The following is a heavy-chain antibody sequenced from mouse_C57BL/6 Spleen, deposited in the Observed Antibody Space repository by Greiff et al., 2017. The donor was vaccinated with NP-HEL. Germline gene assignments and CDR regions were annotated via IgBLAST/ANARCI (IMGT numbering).Heavy chain of an antibody. CDR3: ARSTVVAEGWFAC. J-gene: IGHJ3*01. D-gene: IGHD1-1*01. CDR2: INPSNGGT. CDR1: GYTFTSYW. V-gene: IGHV1-53*01. Sequence: VQLQQPGTELVKPGASVKLSCKASGYTFTSYWMHWVKQRPGQGLEWIGNINPSNGGTNYNEKFKSKATLTVDKSSSTAYMQLSSLTSEDSAVYYCARSTVVAEGWFACWGQGTLVTVSA.